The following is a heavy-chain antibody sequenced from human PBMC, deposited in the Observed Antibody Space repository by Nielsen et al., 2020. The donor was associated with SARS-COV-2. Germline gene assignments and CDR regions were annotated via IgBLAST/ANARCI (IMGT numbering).Heavy chain of an antibody. CDR1: GFSFNTYS. CDR3: ARVKGTHGGSYLDV. V-gene: IGHV3-48*01. D-gene: IGHD1-26*01. CDR2: ISGGSATI. J-gene: IGHJ6*02. Sequence: GESLKISCVASGFSFNTYSMNWVRQAPGKGLEWVSYISGGSATIYYADSVKGRFTISRDNVKNSLYLQLSSLSAEDTAVYYCARVKGTHGGSYLDVWGQGTAVTVSS.